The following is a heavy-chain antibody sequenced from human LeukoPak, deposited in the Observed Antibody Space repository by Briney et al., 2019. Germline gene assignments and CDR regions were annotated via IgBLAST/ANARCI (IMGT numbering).Heavy chain of an antibody. CDR1: GDYITTTNYY. CDR3: ARRSRLYRHETTGYHDS. D-gene: IGHD3-9*01. Sequence: SETLSLTCNVSGDYITTTNYYWAWIRQPPGKGLEWIASVFYSGTTYYNPSLKSRATISMDTSRKQISLRRTSVTATDTAIYYCARRSRLYRHETTGYHDSWGQGTLVTVSS. V-gene: IGHV4-39*01. CDR2: VFYSGTT. J-gene: IGHJ4*02.